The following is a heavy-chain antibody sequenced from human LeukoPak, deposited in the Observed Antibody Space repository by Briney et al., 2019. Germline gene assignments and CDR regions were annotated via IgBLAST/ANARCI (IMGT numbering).Heavy chain of an antibody. J-gene: IGHJ4*02. CDR1: GFTFSSYA. V-gene: IGHV3-23*01. D-gene: IGHD3-22*01. Sequence: GGSLRLSCAASGFTFSSYAMSWARQAPGKGLEWVSAISGSGGSTYYADSVKGRFTISRDNSKNTLYLQMDSLRVEDTAVYYCAKDLDSSGYYLTFDYWGQGTLVTVSS. CDR2: ISGSGGST. CDR3: AKDLDSSGYYLTFDY.